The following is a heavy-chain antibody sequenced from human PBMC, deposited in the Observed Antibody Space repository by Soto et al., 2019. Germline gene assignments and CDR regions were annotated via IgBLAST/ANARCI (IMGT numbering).Heavy chain of an antibody. J-gene: IGHJ4*02. CDR2: IYWDDDK. D-gene: IGHD2-2*02. CDR1: GFSLSTSGVG. CDR3: AHSSGYCSSTSCHNTETGTPLEFDY. Sequence: QITLKESGPTLVKPTQTLTLTCTFSGFSLSTSGVGVGWIRQPPGKALEWLALIYWDDDKRYSPSLKSRLTITKDTSKNQVVLTMTNMDPVDTATYYCAHSSGYCSSTSCHNTETGTPLEFDYWGQGTLVTVSS. V-gene: IGHV2-5*02.